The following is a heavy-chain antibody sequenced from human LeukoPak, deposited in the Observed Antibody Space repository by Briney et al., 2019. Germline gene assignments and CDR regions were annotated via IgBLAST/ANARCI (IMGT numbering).Heavy chain of an antibody. J-gene: IGHJ4*01. CDR1: GFTFRTYW. CDR2: INDDGREV. D-gene: IGHD3-22*01. CDR3: AIDRLSYDWSDYRFHY. V-gene: IGHV3-7*01. Sequence: GESLRLSCVASGFTFRTYWMNWFRRAPGKGLEWVGNINDDGREVNYVDSVRGRFIISRDDAKDSLYLQMNSLRVDDTAMYYCAIDRLSYDWSDYRFHYWGQGARVTVSS.